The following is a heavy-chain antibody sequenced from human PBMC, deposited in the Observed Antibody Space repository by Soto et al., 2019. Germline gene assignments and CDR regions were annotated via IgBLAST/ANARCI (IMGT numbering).Heavy chain of an antibody. J-gene: IGHJ6*02. CDR2: IWYDGRNK. CDR1: GFTFSSYG. CDR3: ARTPTYGEDYYYYGMDV. Sequence: QVQLVESGGVVVQPGRSLRLSCAASGFTFSSYGMHWVRQAPGKGLEWGAVIWYDGRNKYYADSVKGRFTISRDNSKNTLYLQMNSLRAEDTAVYYCARTPTYGEDYYYYGMDVWGQGTTVTVSS. V-gene: IGHV3-33*01. D-gene: IGHD4-17*01.